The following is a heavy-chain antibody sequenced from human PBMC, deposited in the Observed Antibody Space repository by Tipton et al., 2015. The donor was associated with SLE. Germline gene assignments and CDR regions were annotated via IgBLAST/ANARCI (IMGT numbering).Heavy chain of an antibody. J-gene: IGHJ4*02. CDR3: ARMDYSQFQLLYFES. V-gene: IGHV4-59*12. CDR2: IYHSGNT. CDR1: GGSISNYS. Sequence: TLSLTCTVSGGSISNYSWSWIRQPPGKGLEWIGSIYHSGNTYSNPSLKSRVTISVDTSKNQFSLKMTSVTAADSAMYFCARMDYSQFQLLYFESWGQGILVTVSS. D-gene: IGHD4-11*01.